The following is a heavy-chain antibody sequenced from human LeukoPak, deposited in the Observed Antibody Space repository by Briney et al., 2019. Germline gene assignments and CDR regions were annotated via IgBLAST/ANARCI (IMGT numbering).Heavy chain of an antibody. J-gene: IGHJ4*02. CDR3: ARENTVTRFDY. CDR1: GGTFSSYA. V-gene: IGHV1-69*05. CDR2: IIPIFGTA. D-gene: IGHD4-17*01. Sequence: GSSVKVSCKASGGTFSSYAISWVRQAPGQGLKWMGRIIPIFGTANYAQKFQGRVTITTDESTSTAYMELSSLRSEDTAVYYCARENTVTRFDYWGQGTLVTVSS.